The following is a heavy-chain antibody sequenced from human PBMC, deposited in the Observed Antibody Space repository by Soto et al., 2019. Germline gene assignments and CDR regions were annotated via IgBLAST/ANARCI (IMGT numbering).Heavy chain of an antibody. D-gene: IGHD6-13*01. CDR3: ARGYYTSWYWFDR. V-gene: IGHV4-61*08. Sequence: QVQLQESGPGLVKPSETLSLTCTVSVSGGSVSTGVHYWSWIRQPPGKGLEWIGYIYYSGSTNYTPSLKSRVTISVDTSKNQCSLKLTSVTAADTAVYYCARGYYTSWYWFDRWGRGTLVTVSS. CDR2: IYYSGST. CDR1: GGSVSTGVHY. J-gene: IGHJ2*01.